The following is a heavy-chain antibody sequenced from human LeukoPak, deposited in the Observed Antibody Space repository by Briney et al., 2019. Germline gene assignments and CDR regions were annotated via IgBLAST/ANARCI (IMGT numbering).Heavy chain of an antibody. CDR3: ARAFGASSGYSVDY. Sequence: GGSLRLSCAASGFTFSSYAMHWVRQAPGKGLEWVTVIWYDGSNKHYANSVKGRFTISRDNSKNTLYLQMDSLRAEDTAIYYCARAFGASSGYSVDYWGQGTLVTVSS. CDR1: GFTFSSYA. V-gene: IGHV3-33*01. J-gene: IGHJ4*02. D-gene: IGHD3-22*01. CDR2: IWYDGSNK.